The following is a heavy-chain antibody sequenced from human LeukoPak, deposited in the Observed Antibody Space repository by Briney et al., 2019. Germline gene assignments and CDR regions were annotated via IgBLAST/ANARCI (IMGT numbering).Heavy chain of an antibody. D-gene: IGHD3-22*01. Sequence: GGSLRLSCAASGFTFYTYAMSWVRQAPGKGLEWVSVIYSGGSTYYADSVKGRFTISRDNSKNTLYLQMNSLRAEDTAVYYCARDGVYYYDSSGYYSDYYYMDVWGKGTTVTISS. CDR1: GFTFYTYA. CDR3: ARDGVYYYDSSGYYSDYYYMDV. J-gene: IGHJ6*03. V-gene: IGHV3-66*01. CDR2: IYSGGST.